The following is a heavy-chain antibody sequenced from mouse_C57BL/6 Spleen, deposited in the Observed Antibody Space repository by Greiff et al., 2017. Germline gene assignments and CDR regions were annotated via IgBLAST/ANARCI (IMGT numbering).Heavy chain of an antibody. V-gene: IGHV1-55*01. CDR3: ARNYYGSSYGVLFAY. J-gene: IGHJ3*01. Sequence: QVQLQQPGAELVKPGASVKMSCKASGYTFTSYWITWVKQRPGQGLEWIGDIYPGSGSTNYNEKFKSKATLTVDTSSSTAYMQLSSLTSEDSAVYYCARNYYGSSYGVLFAYWGQGTLVTGSA. CDR1: GYTFTSYW. D-gene: IGHD1-1*01. CDR2: IYPGSGST.